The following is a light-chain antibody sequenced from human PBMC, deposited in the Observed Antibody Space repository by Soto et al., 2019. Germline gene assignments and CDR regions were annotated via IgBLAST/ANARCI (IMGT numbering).Light chain of an antibody. CDR1: QSVSNNY. V-gene: IGKV3-20*01. J-gene: IGKJ1*01. CDR2: GAS. Sequence: IVMTQSPVTLSVSPGEIATLSCRASQSVSNNYLAWYQQKPGQAPRLLIYGASSRATGIPDRFSGSGSGTDFTLTIRRLEPEDFAVYYCQQYGSSYPWTFGQGTKVDIK. CDR3: QQYGSSYPWT.